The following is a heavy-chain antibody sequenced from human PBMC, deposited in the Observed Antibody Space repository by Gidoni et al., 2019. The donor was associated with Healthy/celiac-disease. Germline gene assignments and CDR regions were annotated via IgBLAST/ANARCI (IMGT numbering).Heavy chain of an antibody. J-gene: IGHJ4*02. Sequence: QVTLKESGPVLVKPTETLTLTCTVSGFSLSNARMCVSWIRQPPGKALEWLAHIFSNDEKSYSTSLKSRLTISKDTSKSQVVLTMTNMDPVDTVTYYCARVTKKIPGIAAAGTDYWGQGTLVTVSS. CDR2: IFSNDEK. V-gene: IGHV2-26*01. CDR1: GFSLSNARMC. D-gene: IGHD6-13*01. CDR3: ARVTKKIPGIAAAGTDY.